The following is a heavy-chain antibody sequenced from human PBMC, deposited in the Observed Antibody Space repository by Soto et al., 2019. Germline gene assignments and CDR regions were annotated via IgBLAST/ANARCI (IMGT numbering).Heavy chain of an antibody. D-gene: IGHD5-18*01. CDR2: IYHSGST. Sequence: SETLSLTCAVSGGSISSSNWWSWVRQPPGKGLEWIGEIYHSGSTNYNPSLKSRVTISVGKSKNQFSLKLSSVTAADTAVYYCARGTRGYSYYFDYWGQGTLVTVSS. V-gene: IGHV4-4*02. J-gene: IGHJ4*02. CDR3: ARGTRGYSYYFDY. CDR1: GGSISSSNW.